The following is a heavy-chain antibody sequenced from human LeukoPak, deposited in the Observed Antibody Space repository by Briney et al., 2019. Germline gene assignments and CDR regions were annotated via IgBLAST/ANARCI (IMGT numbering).Heavy chain of an antibody. CDR3: ARGDFDWPDSYYYYMDV. CDR2: INPNSGST. Sequence: GSSVKVSCKASGYTFTGYYMHWVRQAPGQGLEWMGWINPNSGSTNFAQKFQGRVTMTRDTSISTAYMELSRLRSDDTAVYYCARGDFDWPDSYYYYMDVWGKGTTVTASS. V-gene: IGHV1-2*02. D-gene: IGHD3-9*01. J-gene: IGHJ6*03. CDR1: GYTFTGYY.